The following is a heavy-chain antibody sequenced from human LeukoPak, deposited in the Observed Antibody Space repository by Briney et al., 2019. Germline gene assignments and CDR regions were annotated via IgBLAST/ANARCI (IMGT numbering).Heavy chain of an antibody. CDR2: ISRTSSTI. J-gene: IGHJ6*02. CDR1: GFIFSDYS. D-gene: IGHD1-26*01. V-gene: IGHV3-48*02. Sequence: PGGSLRLSCVVSGFIFSDYSMNWVRQAPGKGLEWLSYISRTSSTILYADSVKGRFTISRDQAKNSVYLQMNSLRDEDTAVYYCVRIRDSGAYYFYYGMDAWGQGTTVTVSS. CDR3: VRIRDSGAYYFYYGMDA.